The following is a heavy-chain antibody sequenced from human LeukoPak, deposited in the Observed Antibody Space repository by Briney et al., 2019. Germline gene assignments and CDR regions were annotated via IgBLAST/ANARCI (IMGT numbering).Heavy chain of an antibody. CDR1: GFTFSRYS. V-gene: IGHV3-21*04. J-gene: IGHJ6*02. Sequence: PGGSLRLSCAASGFTFSRYSVNWVRQAPGKGLGWVSCITGSSDYIFYADSVRGRFTISRDNAKNSLFLQMNSLRADDTAVYYCARVTQLRSYYYYGMDVWGQGTTVTVSS. CDR3: ARVTQLRSYYYYGMDV. CDR2: ITGSSDYI. D-gene: IGHD2-2*01.